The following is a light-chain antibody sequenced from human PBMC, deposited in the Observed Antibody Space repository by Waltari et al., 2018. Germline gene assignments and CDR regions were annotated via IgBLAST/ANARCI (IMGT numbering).Light chain of an antibody. V-gene: IGKV1-33*01. CDR3: QQYDYLPRGFT. J-gene: IGKJ3*01. Sequence: DIQMTQSPSSLSASVGDRVTITCQASQDISHYLNWYQQKPGKAPKLLIYDASYLETGVPSRFSGSGSGTDFSFTISSLQPEDIATYYCQQYDYLPRGFTFGPGTKVDMK. CDR2: DAS. CDR1: QDISHY.